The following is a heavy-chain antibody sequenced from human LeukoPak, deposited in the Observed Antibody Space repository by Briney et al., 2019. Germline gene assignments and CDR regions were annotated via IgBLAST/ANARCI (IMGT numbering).Heavy chain of an antibody. CDR2: IIPILGIA. CDR1: GGTFSSYA. J-gene: IGHJ4*02. D-gene: IGHD3-22*01. CDR3: ASPTYYYDSSGYYCVY. Sequence: ASVKVSCKASGGTFSSYAISWVRQAPGQGLEWMGRIIPILGIANYAQKFQGRVTTTADKSTSTAYMELSSLRSEDTAVYYCASPTYYYDSSGYYCVYWGQGTLVTVSS. V-gene: IGHV1-69*04.